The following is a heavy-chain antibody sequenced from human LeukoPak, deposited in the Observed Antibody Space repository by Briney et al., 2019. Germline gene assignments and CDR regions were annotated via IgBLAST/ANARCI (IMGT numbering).Heavy chain of an antibody. CDR1: GYSISSGYY. CDR2: IYHSGST. Sequence: SETLSLTCTVSGYSISSGYYWGWIRQPPGKGLEWIGSIYHSGSTYYNPSLKSRVTISVDTSKNQFSLKLSSVTAADTAVYYCARMATDYYYYYMDVWGKGTTVTVSS. CDR3: ARMATDYYYYYMDV. D-gene: IGHD5-24*01. J-gene: IGHJ6*03. V-gene: IGHV4-38-2*02.